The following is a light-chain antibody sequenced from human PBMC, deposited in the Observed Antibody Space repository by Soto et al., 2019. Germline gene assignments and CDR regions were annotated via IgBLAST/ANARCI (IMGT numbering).Light chain of an antibody. J-gene: IGKJ1*01. CDR2: GAS. CDR3: QQYGSSPKT. Sequence: EIVRTQSPATLSVSPGERATLSCSASQSVSSSYLAWYQQKPGQAPRLLIYGASSRATGIPDRFSGSGSGTDFTLTISRLEPEDFAVYYCQQYGSSPKTFGQGTKVDI. V-gene: IGKV3-20*01. CDR1: QSVSSSY.